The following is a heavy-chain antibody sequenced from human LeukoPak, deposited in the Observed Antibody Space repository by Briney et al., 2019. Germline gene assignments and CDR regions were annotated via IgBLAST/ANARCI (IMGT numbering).Heavy chain of an antibody. V-gene: IGHV4-59*08. D-gene: IGHD5-24*01. CDR3: ARHFGDAYRRSFDY. Sequence: SETLSLTCTVSGGSISSYYWSWIRQPPGRGLEWIAYIYYTGSTNYNPSLKSRVTISVDTSKNQFSLKLSSVTAADTAVYYCARHFGDAYRRSFDYWGQGTLVTVSS. CDR2: IYYTGST. CDR1: GGSISSYY. J-gene: IGHJ4*02.